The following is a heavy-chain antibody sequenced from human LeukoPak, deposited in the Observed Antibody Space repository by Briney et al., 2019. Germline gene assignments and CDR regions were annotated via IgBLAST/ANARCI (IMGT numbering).Heavy chain of an antibody. Sequence: GGSLRLSCAASGFTFSSYAMSWVRQAPGKALEFVSGISASGSGTYYPDSVKGRFTISRADSKNTLYPLKNSLRAEDTAVYYCAKGGIAAAGKSFYIDYWGQGTLVTVSS. CDR3: AKGGIAAAGKSFYIDY. V-gene: IGHV3-23*01. CDR2: ISASGSGT. J-gene: IGHJ4*02. CDR1: GFTFSSYA. D-gene: IGHD6-13*01.